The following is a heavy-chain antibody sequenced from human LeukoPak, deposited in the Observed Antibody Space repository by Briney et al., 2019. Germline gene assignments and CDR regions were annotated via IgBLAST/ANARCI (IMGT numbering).Heavy chain of an antibody. V-gene: IGHV4-59*11. J-gene: IGHJ4*02. CDR3: ARDLGHC. D-gene: IGHD3-16*01. CDR1: GGCLNSHY. CDR2: ISYSGST. Sequence: LSETLSLICTVSGGCLNSHYWSWIRQPPGKGLEWIGDISYSGSTNYNPSLKSRVTMSVDTSKNQFSLKLSSVTAADTAVYYCARDLGHCWGQGTLVTVSS.